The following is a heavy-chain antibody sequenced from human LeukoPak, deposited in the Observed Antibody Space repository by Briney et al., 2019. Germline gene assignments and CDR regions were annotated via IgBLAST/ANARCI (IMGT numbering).Heavy chain of an antibody. CDR1: GASVGSGDYF. Sequence: SETLSLTCTVSGASVGSGDYFWGWIRQPPGKGLEWIGYIYYSGSTNYNPSLKSRVTISVDTSKNQFSLKLSSVTAADTAVYYCARDRPDIAVAGHKSYYYYYGMDVWGQGTTVTVSS. D-gene: IGHD6-19*01. CDR3: ARDRPDIAVAGHKSYYYYYGMDV. CDR2: IYYSGST. J-gene: IGHJ6*02. V-gene: IGHV4-61*08.